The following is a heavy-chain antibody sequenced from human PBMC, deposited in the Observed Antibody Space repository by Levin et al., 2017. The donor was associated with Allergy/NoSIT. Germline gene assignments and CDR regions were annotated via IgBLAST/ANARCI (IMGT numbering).Heavy chain of an antibody. CDR1: GGSISSSSYF. CDR2: IYYGGIT. Sequence: PSETLSLTCTVSGGSISSSSYFWGWIRQPPGKGLEWIGSIYYGGITYYNPSLKSRVTISVDTSKNQFSLKLSSVTAADTAVYYCARTKNYYGSGTYFDYWGQGALVTVSS. CDR3: ARTKNYYGSGTYFDY. J-gene: IGHJ4*02. D-gene: IGHD3-10*01. V-gene: IGHV4-39*01.